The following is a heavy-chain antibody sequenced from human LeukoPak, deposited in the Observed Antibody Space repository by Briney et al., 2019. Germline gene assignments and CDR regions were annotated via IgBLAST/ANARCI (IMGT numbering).Heavy chain of an antibody. Sequence: GASVKVSCKASGGTFSNYAISWVRQATGQGLEWMGWMNPNSSNTGYAQKFQGRVTMTRNTSISTAYMELSSLRSEDTAVYYCARSLLAVVVPAAIFAPFDPWGQGTLVTVSS. V-gene: IGHV1-8*02. CDR2: MNPNSSNT. CDR3: ARSLLAVVVPAAIFAPFDP. J-gene: IGHJ5*02. CDR1: GGTFSNYA. D-gene: IGHD2-2*01.